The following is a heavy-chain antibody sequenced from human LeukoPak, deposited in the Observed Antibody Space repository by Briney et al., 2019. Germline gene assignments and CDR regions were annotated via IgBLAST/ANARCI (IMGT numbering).Heavy chain of an antibody. D-gene: IGHD1-1*01. CDR2: ISWNSGSI. V-gene: IGHV3-9*03. CDR3: AKNTAEGYGAFDI. J-gene: IGHJ3*02. Sequence: GGSLRLSCAASGFTFDDYAMHWVRQAPGEGLEWVSGISWNSGSIGYADSVKGRFTISRDNAKNSLYLQMNSLRAEDMALYYCAKNTAEGYGAFDIWGQGTMVTVSS. CDR1: GFTFDDYA.